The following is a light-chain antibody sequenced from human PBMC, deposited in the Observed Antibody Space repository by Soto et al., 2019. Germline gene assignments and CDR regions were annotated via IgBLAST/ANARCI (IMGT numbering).Light chain of an antibody. CDR2: LIS. CDR3: MQILQTPHT. CDR1: QSLLSGGGNTY. V-gene: IGKV2-28*01. J-gene: IGKJ2*01. Sequence: DIVMTQSPLSLPVTPGEPASISCTSSQSLLSGGGNTYLNGYQQKPGQSPQLLIYLISNRASGVPDRFSGSGSGTSFTLKISRVEAEDVGIYYCMQILQTPHTFGQGTRLEI.